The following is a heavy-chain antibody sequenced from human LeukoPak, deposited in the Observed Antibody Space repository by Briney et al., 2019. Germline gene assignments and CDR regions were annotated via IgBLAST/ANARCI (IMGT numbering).Heavy chain of an antibody. D-gene: IGHD6-13*01. CDR3: VVCAGYSNSCYWIRFDY. J-gene: IGHJ4*02. V-gene: IGHV3-64D*06. CDR1: GFTFITSA. Sequence: RGSLRLSSAAPGFTFITSALHSVRQAPGKELEYVSAISSNGGSTYYADSVKGRFTISRDNSKSTLYHQMSSPRAEDAAVYYCVVCAGYSNSCYWIRFDYLVRGTLVDVSS. CDR2: ISSNGGST.